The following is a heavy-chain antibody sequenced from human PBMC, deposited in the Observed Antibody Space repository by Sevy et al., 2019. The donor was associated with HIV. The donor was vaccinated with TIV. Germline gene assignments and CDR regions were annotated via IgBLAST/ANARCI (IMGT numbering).Heavy chain of an antibody. CDR1: GFTFSYAW. CDR3: STDPIIVLLVTDGMDV. CDR2: IKSKTDGGTI. V-gene: IGHV3-15*01. Sequence: GESLKISCAASGFTFSYAWMSWVRQAPGKGLEWVGRIKSKTDGGTIDYAAPVKGRFTISRDDSKNTLYLQMNSLKTEATAVYYCSTDPIIVLLVTDGMDVWGQGTTVTVSS. D-gene: IGHD2-8*02. J-gene: IGHJ6*02.